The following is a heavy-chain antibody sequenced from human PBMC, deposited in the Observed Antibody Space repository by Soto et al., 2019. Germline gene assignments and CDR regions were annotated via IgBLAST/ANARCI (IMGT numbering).Heavy chain of an antibody. D-gene: IGHD2-15*01. CDR3: GRAYGGNCFDY. CDR2: IYYSGST. V-gene: IGHV4-59*08. J-gene: IGHJ4*02. Sequence: SETLSLTCTVSGGSISSYYWSWIRQPPGKGLEWIGYIYYSGSTNYNPSLKSRVTISVDTSKNQFSLKLSSVTAADTAVYYCGRAYGGNCFDYWGQGTLVTVS. CDR1: GGSISSYY.